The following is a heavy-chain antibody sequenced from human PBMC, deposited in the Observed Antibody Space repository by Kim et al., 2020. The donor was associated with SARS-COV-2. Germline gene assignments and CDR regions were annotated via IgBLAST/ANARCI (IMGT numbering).Heavy chain of an antibody. CDR3: ARDKVLGDYVWGSYRRYYYYGMDV. CDR2: ISYDGSNK. Sequence: GGSLRLSCAASGFTFSSYAMHWVRQAPGKGLEWVAVISYDGSNKYYADSVKGRFTISRDNSKNTLYLQMNSLRAEDTAVYYCARDKVLGDYVWGSYRRYYYYGMDVWGQGTTVTVSS. D-gene: IGHD3-16*02. V-gene: IGHV3-30-3*01. CDR1: GFTFSSYA. J-gene: IGHJ6*02.